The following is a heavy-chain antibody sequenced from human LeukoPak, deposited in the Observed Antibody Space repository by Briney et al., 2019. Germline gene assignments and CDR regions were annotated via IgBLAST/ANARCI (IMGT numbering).Heavy chain of an antibody. CDR1: GGSFSGYY. CDR2: ISSNDI. D-gene: IGHD2-8*02. V-gene: IGHV3-11*04. J-gene: IGHJ4*02. CDR3: ARDSAWSFDY. Sequence: PSETLSLTCAVYGGSFSGYYWSWIRQPPGKGLEWVSYISSNDIYYADSVKGRFTISRDNAKNSLYLQMNSLRAEDTAVYYCARDSAWSFDYWGQGTLVTVSS.